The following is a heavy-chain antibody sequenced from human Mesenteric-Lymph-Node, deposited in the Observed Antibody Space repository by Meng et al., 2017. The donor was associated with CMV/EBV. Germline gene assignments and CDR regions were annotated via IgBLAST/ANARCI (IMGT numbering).Heavy chain of an antibody. CDR3: AISPDLQCNCGMDV. CDR1: GFTFSDHY. CDR2: TRDKGNSYTT. J-gene: IGHJ6*02. V-gene: IGHV3-72*01. Sequence: GESLKISCVLSGFTFSDHYMDWVRQAPGKGLEWVGRTRDKGNSYTTLYAASVKGRFTISRDESKNSLYLQMSGLEIEDTAVYYCAISPDLQCNCGMDVWGQGITVTVSS. D-gene: IGHD6-19*01.